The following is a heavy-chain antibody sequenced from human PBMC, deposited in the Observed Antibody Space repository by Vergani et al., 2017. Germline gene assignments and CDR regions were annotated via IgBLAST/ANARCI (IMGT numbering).Heavy chain of an antibody. J-gene: IGHJ4*02. CDR2: IWYYGSNK. Sequence: VQLVESGVVLVKPGGSLRLSFAASGLTFSSYEMNWVRPAPGKGLEWVAVIWYYGSNKYYADSVKGRFTISRDNSKNTLYLQMNSLRAEDTAVYYCARDRKQWRLFYYWGQGTLVTVSS. CDR3: ARDRKQWRLFYY. V-gene: IGHV3-33*08. D-gene: IGHD6-19*01. CDR1: GLTFSSYE.